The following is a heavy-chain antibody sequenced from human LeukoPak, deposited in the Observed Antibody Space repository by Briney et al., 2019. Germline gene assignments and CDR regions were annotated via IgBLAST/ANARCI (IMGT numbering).Heavy chain of an antibody. V-gene: IGHV1-18*01. CDR1: GYTFTSYG. D-gene: IGHD3-3*01. J-gene: IGHJ4*02. CDR3: ARGRSFGVVIYYFDY. CDR2: IGAYNGNT. Sequence: ASVKVSCKASGYTFTSYGISWVRQAPGQGLEWMGWIGAYNGNTNYAQKLQGRVTMTTDTSTSTAYMELRSLRSDDTAVYYCARGRSFGVVIYYFDYWGQGTLVTVSS.